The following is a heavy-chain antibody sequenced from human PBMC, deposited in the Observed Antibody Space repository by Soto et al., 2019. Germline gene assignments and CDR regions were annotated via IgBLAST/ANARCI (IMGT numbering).Heavy chain of an antibody. CDR3: AKDDFTDRGDDYFDY. D-gene: IGHD2-21*02. Sequence: GSLRLSCAASGFSFTNFAMSWVRQAPGKGLEWVAGIGASGDITWYANSVKGRLSISRDNSKNTLYLQLNSLRLEDTAVYYCAKDDFTDRGDDYFDYWGPGTLVTVSS. J-gene: IGHJ4*02. CDR2: IGASGDIT. V-gene: IGHV3-23*01. CDR1: GFSFTNFA.